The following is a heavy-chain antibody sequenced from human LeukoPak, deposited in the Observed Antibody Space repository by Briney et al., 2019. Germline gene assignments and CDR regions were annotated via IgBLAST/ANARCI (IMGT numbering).Heavy chain of an antibody. CDR1: GYTFTSYD. D-gene: IGHD2-15*01. J-gene: IGHJ4*02. V-gene: IGHV1-8*01. CDR2: MSPNSGNT. CDR3: ARRYCSGGSCFRRKHYFDY. Sequence: ASVKVSCKASGYTFTSYDINWVRQATGQGLEWMGWMSPNSGNTGYAQKFQGRVTMTRNTSISTAYMELSSLRSEDTAVYYCARRYCSGGSCFRRKHYFDYWGQGTLVTVSS.